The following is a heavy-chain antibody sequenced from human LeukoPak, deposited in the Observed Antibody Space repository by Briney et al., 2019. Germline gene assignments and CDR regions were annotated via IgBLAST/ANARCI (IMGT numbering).Heavy chain of an antibody. V-gene: IGHV4-34*01. Sequence: SETLSLTCAVYGGSFSGYYWSWIRQPPGKGLEWIGEINHSGSTNYNPSLKSRVTISVDTSKNQFSLKLRSVTAADTAVYYCARESVDITMVRGVYDYWGQGTLVTVSS. CDR3: ARESVDITMVRGVYDY. J-gene: IGHJ4*02. D-gene: IGHD3-10*01. CDR2: INHSGST. CDR1: GGSFSGYY.